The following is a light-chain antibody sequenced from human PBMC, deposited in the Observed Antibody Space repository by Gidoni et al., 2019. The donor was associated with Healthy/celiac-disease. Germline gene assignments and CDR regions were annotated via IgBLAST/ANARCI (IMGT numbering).Light chain of an antibody. CDR1: KLGDKY. J-gene: IGLJ2*01. Sequence: SYELTQPPSVSVYPGQTASITCSGDKLGDKYACWYQQKPGQSPVLVIYQDSKRPAGIPERFSGSNSGNTATLTISGTQAMDEADYYCQAWDSSTGVVFDGGTKLTVL. V-gene: IGLV3-1*01. CDR3: QAWDSSTGVV. CDR2: QDS.